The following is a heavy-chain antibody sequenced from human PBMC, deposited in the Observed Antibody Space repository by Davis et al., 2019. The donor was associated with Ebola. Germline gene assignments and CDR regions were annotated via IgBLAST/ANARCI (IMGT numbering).Heavy chain of an antibody. CDR3: ARGPPLVLMVYATDYGMDV. CDR2: ISYDGSNK. J-gene: IGHJ6*04. D-gene: IGHD2-8*01. Sequence: GGSLRLSCAASGFTFSSYAMHWVRQAPGKGLEWVAVISYDGSNKYYADSVKGRFTISRDNSKNTLYLQMNSLRAEDTAVYYCARGPPLVLMVYATDYGMDVWGKGTTVTVSS. CDR1: GFTFSSYA. V-gene: IGHV3-30-3*01.